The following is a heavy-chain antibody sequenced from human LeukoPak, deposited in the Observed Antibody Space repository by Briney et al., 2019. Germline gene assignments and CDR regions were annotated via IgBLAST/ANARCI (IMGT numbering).Heavy chain of an antibody. CDR3: ARDGGTQHAFDY. J-gene: IGHJ4*02. CDR1: GFTFSSYW. V-gene: IGHV4-39*07. Sequence: PGGSLRLSCAASGFTFSSYWMHWVRQAPGKGLEWIGSIYYSGSTYYSPSLKSRITISVDTSKNLFSLNLNSVTAADTAVYYCARDGGTQHAFDYWGQGTLVTVSS. CDR2: IYYSGST. D-gene: IGHD1-26*01.